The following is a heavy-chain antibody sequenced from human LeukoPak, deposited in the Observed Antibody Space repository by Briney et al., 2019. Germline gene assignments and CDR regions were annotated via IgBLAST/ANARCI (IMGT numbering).Heavy chain of an antibody. J-gene: IGHJ4*02. D-gene: IGHD3-22*01. Sequence: GGSLRLSCAASGFTFSSYSMNWVRQAPGKGLEWVSSISSSSSYIYYADSVKGRFTISRDNAKNSLYLQMNSLRAEDTALYYCARGTFDSGYGDYWGQGTLVTVSS. CDR3: ARGTFDSGYGDY. CDR1: GFTFSSYS. V-gene: IGHV3-21*04. CDR2: ISSSSSYI.